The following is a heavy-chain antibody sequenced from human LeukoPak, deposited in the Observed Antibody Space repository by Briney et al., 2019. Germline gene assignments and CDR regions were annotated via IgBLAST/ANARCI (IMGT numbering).Heavy chain of an antibody. CDR2: IKTDGSAM. D-gene: IGHD5/OR15-5a*01. CDR3: VRDRTVSTILDY. Sequence: SGGSLRLSCVGSGFTFNDYWIHWVRQAPGKGLVWVSAIKTDGSAMQYADSVKGRFAISRDNAKNTVYLQMNSLRDGDTAVYYCVRDRTVSTILDYWGQGTLVTVSS. CDR1: GFTFNDYW. V-gene: IGHV3-74*03. J-gene: IGHJ4*02.